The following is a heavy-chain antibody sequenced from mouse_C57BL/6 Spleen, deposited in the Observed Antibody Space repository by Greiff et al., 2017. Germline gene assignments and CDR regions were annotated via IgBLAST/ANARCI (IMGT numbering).Heavy chain of an antibody. CDR2: IYPRSGNT. D-gene: IGHD2-4*01. CDR3: ARLGDYGKRFAY. CDR1: GYTFTSYG. Sequence: VQRVESGAELARPGASVKLSCKASGYTFTSYGISWVKQRTGQGLEWIGEIYPRSGNTYYNEKFKGKATLTADKSSSTAYMELRSLTSEDSAVYFCARLGDYGKRFAYWGQGTLVTVSA. J-gene: IGHJ3*01. V-gene: IGHV1-81*01.